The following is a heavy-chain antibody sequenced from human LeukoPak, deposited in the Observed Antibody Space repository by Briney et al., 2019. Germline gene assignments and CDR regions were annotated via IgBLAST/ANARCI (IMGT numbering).Heavy chain of an antibody. Sequence: GGSLRLSCAASGFTITTNYMSWVRQAPGKGLEWVSVIDSGGSTYYADTVRGRFTISRDNSKNTLYLQMNSLRAEDTAVYYCARDAPSVAYYGYNDWGQGTLVTVSS. J-gene: IGHJ4*02. CDR2: IDSGGST. D-gene: IGHD3-10*01. CDR1: GFTITTNY. CDR3: ARDAPSVAYYGYND. V-gene: IGHV3-53*01.